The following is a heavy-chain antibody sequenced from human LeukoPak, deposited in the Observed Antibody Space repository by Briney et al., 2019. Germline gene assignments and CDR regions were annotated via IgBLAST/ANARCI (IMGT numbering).Heavy chain of an antibody. CDR3: ARASFQRWLQLGGD. D-gene: IGHD5-24*01. J-gene: IGHJ4*02. CDR2: ISSSSSTI. CDR1: GFTFSTYS. Sequence: PGGSLRLSCAASGFTFSTYSMNWVRQAPGKGLEWVSYISSSSSTIYYADSVKGRFTISRDNAKNSLCLQMSSLRDEDTAVYYCARASFQRWLQLGGDWGQGTLVTVSS. V-gene: IGHV3-48*02.